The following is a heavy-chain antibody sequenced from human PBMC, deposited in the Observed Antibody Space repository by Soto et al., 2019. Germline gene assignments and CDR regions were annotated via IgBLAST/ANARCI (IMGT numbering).Heavy chain of an antibody. CDR2: MNPNSGNT. V-gene: IGHV1-8*01. CDR3: ARGLPENYNYVAY. CDR1: GYTFTSYD. Sequence: ASVKVSCKASGYTFTSYDINWVRQATGQGLEWMGWMNPNSGNTGYAQKFQGRVTTTRNTSISTAYMELSSLRSEDTAVYYCARGLPENYNYVAYWGQGTLVTVSS. J-gene: IGHJ4*02. D-gene: IGHD1-7*01.